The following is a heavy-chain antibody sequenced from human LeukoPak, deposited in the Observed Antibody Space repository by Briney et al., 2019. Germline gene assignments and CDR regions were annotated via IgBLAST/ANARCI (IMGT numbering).Heavy chain of an antibody. CDR2: ISSSSSYI. D-gene: IGHD3-10*01. V-gene: IGHV3-21*01. Sequence: KPGGSLRPSCAASGFTFSSYSMNWVRQAPGKGLEWVSSISSSSSYIYYADSVKGRFTISRDNAKNSLYLQMNSLRAEDTAVYYCAREGAYYGSGSYSYWGQGTLVTVSS. CDR1: GFTFSSYS. CDR3: AREGAYYGSGSYSY. J-gene: IGHJ4*02.